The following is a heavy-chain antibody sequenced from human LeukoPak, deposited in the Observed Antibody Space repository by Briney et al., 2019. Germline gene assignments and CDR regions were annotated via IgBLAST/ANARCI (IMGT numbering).Heavy chain of an antibody. CDR1: GGSISSYY. CDR2: IYYSGST. Sequence: ASETLSLTCTVSGGSISSYYWSWIRQPPGKGLEWIGYIYYSGSTNYNPSLKSRVTTSVDTSKNQFSLKLSSVTAADTAVYYCASYGSGSYYMGFDYWGQGTLVTVSS. V-gene: IGHV4-59*01. J-gene: IGHJ4*02. D-gene: IGHD3-10*01. CDR3: ASYGSGSYYMGFDY.